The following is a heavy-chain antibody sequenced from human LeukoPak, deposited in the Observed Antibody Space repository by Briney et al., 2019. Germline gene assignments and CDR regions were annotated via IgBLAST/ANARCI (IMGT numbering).Heavy chain of an antibody. J-gene: IGHJ3*02. CDR2: IIPIFGTA. V-gene: IGHV1-69*05. Sequence: ASVKVSCKASGGTFSSYAISWVRQAPGQGLEWMGRIIPIFGTANYAQKFQGRVTITTDESTSTAYMELSSLRSEDTAVYYCAREGGWDIVATPHDAFDIWGQGTMVTVSS. CDR1: GGTFSSYA. CDR3: AREGGWDIVATPHDAFDI. D-gene: IGHD5-12*01.